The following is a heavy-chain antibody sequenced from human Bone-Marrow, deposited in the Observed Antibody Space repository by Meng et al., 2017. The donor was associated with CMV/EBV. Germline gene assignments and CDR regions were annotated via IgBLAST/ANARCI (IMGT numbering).Heavy chain of an antibody. CDR3: ARAYSSSSSLGR. D-gene: IGHD6-6*01. V-gene: IGHV3-21*01. CDR1: GFTFDDYS. CDR2: ISSSSSYI. Sequence: GESLKISCAASGFTFDDYSMNWVRQAPGKGLEWVSSISSSSSYIYYADSVKGRFTISRDNAKNSLYLQMNSLRAEATAVYYCARAYSSSSSLGRWGQGTLVTVSS. J-gene: IGHJ4*02.